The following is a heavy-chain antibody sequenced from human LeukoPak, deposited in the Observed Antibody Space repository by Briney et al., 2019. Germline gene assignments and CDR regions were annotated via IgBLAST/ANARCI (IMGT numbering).Heavy chain of an antibody. CDR3: ARGGEWEPFDY. D-gene: IGHD1-26*01. Sequence: SETLSLTCAVSGGSISSGGYSWSWIRQPPGKGLEWTGYIYHSGSTYYNPSLKSRVTMSVDTSKNQFSLKLSSVTAADTAVYYCARGGEWEPFDYWGQGTLVTVSS. CDR1: GGSISSGGYS. V-gene: IGHV4-30-2*01. J-gene: IGHJ4*02. CDR2: IYHSGST.